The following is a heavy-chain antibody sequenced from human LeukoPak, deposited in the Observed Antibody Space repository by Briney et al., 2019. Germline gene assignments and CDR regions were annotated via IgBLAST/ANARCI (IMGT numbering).Heavy chain of an antibody. J-gene: IGHJ3*02. Sequence: TSETLSLTCSVCGGSISSYFWNWLRQPAGKGLEWVGYDYYSGSTNYNPSLKSRVTISQDKSKNQFSLEVTSVTAADTAVYYCARHPKEGPSDRSGYINAFDIWGQGTMVTVSS. CDR3: ARHPKEGPSDRSGYINAFDI. CDR2: DYYSGST. CDR1: GGSISSYF. V-gene: IGHV4-59*08. D-gene: IGHD3-22*01.